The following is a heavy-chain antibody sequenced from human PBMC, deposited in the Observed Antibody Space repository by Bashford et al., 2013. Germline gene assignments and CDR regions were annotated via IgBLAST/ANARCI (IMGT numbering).Heavy chain of an antibody. CDR1: GYTFTSYG. D-gene: IGHD3-3*01. CDR3: ARDEITIFGVVIGDYYYGMDV. J-gene: IGHJ6*02. V-gene: IGHV1-18*04. Sequence: APVKVVLARRSGYTFTSYGISWVRQAPGQGLEWMGWISAYNGNTNYAQKLQGRVTMTTDTSTSTAYMELRSLRSDDTAVYYCARDEITIFGVVIGDYYYGMDVWGQGTTVTVSS. CDR2: ISAYNGNT.